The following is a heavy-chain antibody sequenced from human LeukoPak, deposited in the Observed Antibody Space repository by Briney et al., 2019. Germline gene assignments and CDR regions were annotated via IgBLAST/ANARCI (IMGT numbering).Heavy chain of an antibody. CDR1: GFTFDDYA. J-gene: IGHJ4*02. D-gene: IGHD4/OR15-4a*01. CDR3: ARTAKDYGGYFDY. Sequence: GGSLRLSCAASGFTFDDYAMHWVRQAPGKGLEWVSGISWNSGSIGYADSVKGRFTISRDNSKNTLYLQMNSLRAEGTAVYYCARTAKDYGGYFDYWGQGTLVTVSS. CDR2: ISWNSGSI. V-gene: IGHV3-9*01.